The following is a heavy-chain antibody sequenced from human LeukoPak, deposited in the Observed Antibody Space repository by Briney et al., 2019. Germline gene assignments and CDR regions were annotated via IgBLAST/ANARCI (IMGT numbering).Heavy chain of an antibody. V-gene: IGHV4-34*01. CDR2: IDNRGST. CDR3: ARDSDSGFQ. Sequence: PSETLSLTCTVSGGSFSFYFWHWIRQPPGEGLYWIGEIDNRGSTQYKPSLRSRGIISIDTSGNHFSLKLTSVTAADTAVYFCARDSDSGFQWGQGMLVTVSS. D-gene: IGHD3-16*01. CDR1: GGSFSFYF. J-gene: IGHJ4*02.